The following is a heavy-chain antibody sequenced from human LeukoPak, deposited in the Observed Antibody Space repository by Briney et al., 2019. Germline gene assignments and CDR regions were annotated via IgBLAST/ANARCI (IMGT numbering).Heavy chain of an antibody. CDR2: ISGSGSTI. V-gene: IGHV3-11*04. J-gene: IGHJ4*02. CDR1: GFTFSDYY. Sequence: GGSLRLSCAASGFTFSDYYMSWIRQAPGKGLEWVSYISGSGSTIYYADSVKGRFTISRDNAKNSLYLQMNSLRAEDTAVYYCARDRSYYGDYVLGFDYWGQGTLVTVSS. D-gene: IGHD4-17*01. CDR3: ARDRSYYGDYVLGFDY.